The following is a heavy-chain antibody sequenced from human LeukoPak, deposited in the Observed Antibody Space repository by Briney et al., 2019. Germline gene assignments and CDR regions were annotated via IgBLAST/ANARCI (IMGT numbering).Heavy chain of an antibody. CDR3: TRGRSSSNSDYFDY. CDR2: IRSKAYGGTT. D-gene: IGHD6-6*01. J-gene: IGHJ4*02. V-gene: IGHV3-49*04. CDR1: GFTFGDYA. Sequence: GGSLRLSCTASGFTFGDYAMSWVRQAPGKGLEWVGFIRSKAYGGTTEYAASVKGRFTISRDDSKSIAYLQMNSLKTEDTAVYYCTRGRSSSNSDYFDYWGQGTLVTVSS.